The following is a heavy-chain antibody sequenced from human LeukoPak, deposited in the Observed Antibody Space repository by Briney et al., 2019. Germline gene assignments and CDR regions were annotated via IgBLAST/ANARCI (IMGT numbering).Heavy chain of an antibody. Sequence: SVKVSCKASGGTFSSYSISWVRQAPGQGLEWMGRIIPILGIANYAQKFQGRVTITADKSTSTAYMELSSLRSEDTAVYYCASEYEFYGMDVWGQGTTVTVSS. CDR1: GGTFSSYS. CDR2: IIPILGIA. D-gene: IGHD3-3*01. J-gene: IGHJ6*02. V-gene: IGHV1-69*02. CDR3: ASEYEFYGMDV.